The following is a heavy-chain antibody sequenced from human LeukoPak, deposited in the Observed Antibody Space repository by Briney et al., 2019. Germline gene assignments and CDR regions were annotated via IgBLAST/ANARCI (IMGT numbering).Heavy chain of an antibody. V-gene: IGHV4-34*01. D-gene: IGHD3-22*01. CDR2: INHSGST. Sequence: SETLSLTCAVYGGSFSGYYWSWIRQPPGKGLEWIGEINHSGSTNYNPSLKSRVTISVDTSKNQFSLKLSSVTAADTAVYYCARAEPYYYDSSGRYNWFDPWGQGTLVTVSS. CDR1: GGSFSGYY. J-gene: IGHJ5*02. CDR3: ARAEPYYYDSSGRYNWFDP.